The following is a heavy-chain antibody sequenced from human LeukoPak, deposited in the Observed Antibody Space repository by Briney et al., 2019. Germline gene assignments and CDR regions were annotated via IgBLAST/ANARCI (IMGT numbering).Heavy chain of an antibody. Sequence: GGSLRLSCAASGFTFSWYAMHGVRQAPGKGLECVAIMSFDGTNKYYADSVKGRFTISRDNSKNTLHLQMNSLRAEDTAVYYCARANCGGDCQHSMFYLYFCGRGTLVTVSS. D-gene: IGHD2-21*02. CDR3: ARANCGGDCQHSMFYLYF. CDR1: GFTFSWYA. V-gene: IGHV3-30*04. CDR2: MSFDGTNK. J-gene: IGHJ4*02.